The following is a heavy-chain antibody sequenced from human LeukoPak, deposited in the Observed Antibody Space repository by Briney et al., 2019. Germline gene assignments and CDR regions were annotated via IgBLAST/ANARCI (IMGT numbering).Heavy chain of an antibody. CDR1: GFTFDDYA. Sequence: SGGSLRLSCAASGFTFDDYAMPWVRQAPGKGLEWVSGISWNSGSIGYADSVKGRFTISRDNAKNSLYLQMNSLRAEDTALYYCARSSSWTEGSVEFDYWGQGTLVTDSS. CDR2: ISWNSGSI. J-gene: IGHJ4*02. V-gene: IGHV3-9*01. CDR3: ARSSSWTEGSVEFDY. D-gene: IGHD6-13*01.